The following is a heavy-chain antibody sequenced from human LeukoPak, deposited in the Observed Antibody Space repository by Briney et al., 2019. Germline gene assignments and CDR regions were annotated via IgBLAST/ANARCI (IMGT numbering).Heavy chain of an antibody. CDR3: ARDNIAYGSGSYLGY. CDR1: GFTFNNFA. J-gene: IGHJ4*02. Sequence: GGSLRLSCAASGFTFNNFAMHWVRQAPGKGLEWVAIISHVGSKKDYADSVKGRFTLSRDNSQNTLYVQMNSLGVEDTAVYYCARDNIAYGSGSYLGYWGQGTLVIVSS. V-gene: IGHV3-30*04. CDR2: ISHVGSKK. D-gene: IGHD3-10*01.